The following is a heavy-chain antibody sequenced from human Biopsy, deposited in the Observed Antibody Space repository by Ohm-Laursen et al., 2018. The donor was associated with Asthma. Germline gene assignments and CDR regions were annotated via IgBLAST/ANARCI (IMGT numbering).Heavy chain of an antibody. CDR2: MSFDGRQT. Sequence: SLRLSCAASVFSFNSYGMHWVRQAPGKGLEWVAVMSFDGRQTYYADSVKGRFTIPRDNSKNTLYLQMNSLRAEDTAVYYCAKERYYDFWSGYPIWGQGTMVTVSS. CDR3: AKERYYDFWSGYPI. D-gene: IGHD3-3*01. V-gene: IGHV3-30*18. CDR1: VFSFNSYG. J-gene: IGHJ3*02.